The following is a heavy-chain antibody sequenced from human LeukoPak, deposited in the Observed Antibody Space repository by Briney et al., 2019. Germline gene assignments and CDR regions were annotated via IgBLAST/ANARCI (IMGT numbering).Heavy chain of an antibody. CDR1: GGSFTGYY. J-gene: IGHJ4*02. CDR2: IEHDGST. Sequence: SETLSLTCAVYGGSFTGYYGNCIRQPPGKGLEWIGEIEHDGSTGYNPSLKSRVTMSLDTSKNQIFLNLNSVTAADTAVYYCARGFSGVVARDWGQGTLVTVSS. V-gene: IGHV4-34*01. D-gene: IGHD2-15*01. CDR3: ARGFSGVVARD.